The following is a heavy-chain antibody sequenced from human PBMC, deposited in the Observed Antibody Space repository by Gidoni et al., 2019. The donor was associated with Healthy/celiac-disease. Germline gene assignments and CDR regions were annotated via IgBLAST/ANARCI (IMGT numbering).Heavy chain of an antibody. CDR3: ARLAYCGGDCYSSGDYYYYGMDV. Sequence: QVQLQESGPGLGKPSETLSLTCTASGGAISSYYWSGIRQPPGKGLAWIGYIYYSGSTNYNPSLKSRVTISVDTSKNQFSLKLSSVTAADTAVYYCARLAYCGGDCYSSGDYYYYGMDVWGQGTTVTVSS. CDR1: GGAISSYY. CDR2: IYYSGST. V-gene: IGHV4-59*08. J-gene: IGHJ6*02. D-gene: IGHD2-21*01.